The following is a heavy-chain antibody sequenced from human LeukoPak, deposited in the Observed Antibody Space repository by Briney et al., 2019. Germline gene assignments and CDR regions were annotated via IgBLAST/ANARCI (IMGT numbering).Heavy chain of an antibody. V-gene: IGHV4-34*01. D-gene: IGHD3-10*01. CDR1: GGSISGYY. CDR2: INHSGST. Sequence: PSETLSLTCAVYGGSISGYYWSRIRQPPGKGLEWIGEINHSGSTNYNPSLKSRVTISVDTSKNQFSLKLSSVTAADTAVYYCASGAWRDYYGSGSYYINWFDPWGQGTLVTVSS. J-gene: IGHJ5*02. CDR3: ASGAWRDYYGSGSYYINWFDP.